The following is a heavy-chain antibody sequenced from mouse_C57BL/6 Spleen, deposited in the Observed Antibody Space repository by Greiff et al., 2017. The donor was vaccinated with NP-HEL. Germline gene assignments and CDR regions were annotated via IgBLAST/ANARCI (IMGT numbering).Heavy chain of an antibody. V-gene: IGHV1-19*01. CDR1: GYTFTDYY. Sequence: VQLQQSGPVLVKPGASVKMSCKASGYTFTDYYMNWVKQSHGKSLEWIGVINPYNGGTSYNQKFKGKATLTVDKSSSTAYMELNSLTSEDSAVYYCARSDLGAMDYWGQGTSVTVSS. CDR3: ARSDLGAMDY. CDR2: INPYNGGT. D-gene: IGHD4-1*01. J-gene: IGHJ4*01.